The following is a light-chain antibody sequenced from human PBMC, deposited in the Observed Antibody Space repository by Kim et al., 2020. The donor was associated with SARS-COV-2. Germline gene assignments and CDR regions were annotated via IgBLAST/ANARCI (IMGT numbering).Light chain of an antibody. V-gene: IGKV4-1*01. J-gene: IGKJ1*01. CDR1: QSVLYTSNNKNY. Sequence: DIVMTQSPDSLAVTLGERATINCKSSQSVLYTSNNKNYLAWYQQKPGQPPKLLIYWASTRESGVPDRFSGSGSGTDFTLTINGLQAEDVAVYYCQQYYSSPPTFGQGTKVDIK. CDR2: WAS. CDR3: QQYYSSPPT.